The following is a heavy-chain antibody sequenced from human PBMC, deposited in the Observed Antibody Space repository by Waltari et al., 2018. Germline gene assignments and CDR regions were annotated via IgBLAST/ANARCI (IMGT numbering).Heavy chain of an antibody. D-gene: IGHD1-26*01. CDR2: IYYSGST. V-gene: IGHV4-59*01. Sequence: QVQLQESGPGLVKPSETLSLTCTVSGGSLSSYYLSWIRQPPGKGLEWIGYIYYSGSTNYNPSLKSRVTISVDTSKNQFSLKLSSVTAADTAVYYCARDALGRFDYWGQGTLVTVSS. CDR3: ARDALGRFDY. J-gene: IGHJ4*02. CDR1: GGSLSSYY.